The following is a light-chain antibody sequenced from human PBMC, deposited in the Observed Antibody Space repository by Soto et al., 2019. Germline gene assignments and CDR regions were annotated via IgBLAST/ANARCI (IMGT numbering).Light chain of an antibody. CDR1: NIGSKS. CDR3: QVWDSSSDRDVV. J-gene: IGLJ2*01. Sequence: SYELTQPPSVSVAPGKTARITCGGNNIGSKSVHWYQQKPGQAPVLVIYYDSDRPSGIPERFSGSNSGNTATLTIGRVEAGDEADYYCQVWDSSSDRDVVFGGGTKLTVL. CDR2: YDS. V-gene: IGLV3-21*04.